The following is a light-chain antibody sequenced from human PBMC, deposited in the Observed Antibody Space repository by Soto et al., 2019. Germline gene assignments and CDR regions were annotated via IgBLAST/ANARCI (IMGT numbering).Light chain of an antibody. J-gene: IGLJ3*02. Sequence: QSALTQSPSASGSPGQSVTISCTGTSSDVGNYKYVSWYQQHPGKAPKLMIYEVSKRPSGVPDRFSGSKSGNTASLTVSGXQVEDEADXYCSSYAGSNLWVFGGGTQLTVL. V-gene: IGLV2-8*01. CDR3: SSYAGSNLWV. CDR2: EVS. CDR1: SSDVGNYKY.